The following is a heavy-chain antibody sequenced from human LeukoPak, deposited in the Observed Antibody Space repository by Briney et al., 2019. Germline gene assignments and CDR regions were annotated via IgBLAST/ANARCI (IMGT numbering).Heavy chain of an antibody. CDR2: IKEDGSEK. Sequence: GGSLRLSCAASGFTFSSYGMSWVRQAPGKGLEWVANIKEDGSEKYYVDSVKGRFTISRDNAKNSLYLQMPSLRAEDTAVYYCARVTGATGHFYYWGQGTLVTVSS. D-gene: IGHD1-26*01. CDR3: ARVTGATGHFYY. J-gene: IGHJ4*02. V-gene: IGHV3-7*01. CDR1: GFTFSSYG.